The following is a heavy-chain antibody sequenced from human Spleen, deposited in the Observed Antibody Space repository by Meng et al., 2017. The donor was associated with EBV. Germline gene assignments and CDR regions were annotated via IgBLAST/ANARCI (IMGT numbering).Heavy chain of an antibody. CDR2: IYHSGTT. V-gene: IGHV4-4*02. Sequence: VHLQDAEPVLGNPSGNPYLTCAVAGGSISDNYWWSWVRQVPGKGLEWIGEIYHSGTTSTNPSLRSRITLSLDKSKNEFSLQLNSVTAADTAIYFCTRLGGSFDFWIWGHGTLVTVSS. J-gene: IGHJ4*01. CDR3: TRLGGSFDFWI. D-gene: IGHD3-3*01. CDR1: GGSISDNYW.